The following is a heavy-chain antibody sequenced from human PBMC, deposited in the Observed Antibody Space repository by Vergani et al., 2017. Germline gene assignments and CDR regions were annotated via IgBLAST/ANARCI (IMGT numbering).Heavy chain of an antibody. CDR1: VFTFSSYS. Sequence: EVQLVESGGGLVQPGGSLRLSCAASVFTFSSYSMNWVRQAPGKGLERVSYISSSSSTIYYADSVKGRFTLSRYNSKNSLYLQMNSLRAEETAVYYCARDPPSQQLAYDAFDIWGQGRMVTVSS. CDR3: ARDPPSQQLAYDAFDI. V-gene: IGHV3-48*04. J-gene: IGHJ3*02. D-gene: IGHD6-13*01. CDR2: ISSSSSTI.